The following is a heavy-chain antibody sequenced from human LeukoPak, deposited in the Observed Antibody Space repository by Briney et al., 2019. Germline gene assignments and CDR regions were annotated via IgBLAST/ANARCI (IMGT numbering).Heavy chain of an antibody. CDR1: GYTFTNYA. CDR2: IHPSTGNP. D-gene: IGHD3-22*01. CDR3: ARDLHSSGYYPTFDY. V-gene: IGHV7-4-1*02. J-gene: IGHJ4*02. Sequence: GASVKVSCKASGYTFTNYAMNWVRQAPGQGLEWMGWIHPSTGNPTYAQGFTGRFVFSLDTSVSTTYLQISSLKAEDTAVYYCARDLHSSGYYPTFDYWGQGTLVTVSS.